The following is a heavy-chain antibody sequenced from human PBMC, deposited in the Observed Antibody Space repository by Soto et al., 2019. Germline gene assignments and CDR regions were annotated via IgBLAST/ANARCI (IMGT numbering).Heavy chain of an antibody. CDR3: ARGPGYCSGGSCYWFDP. CDR2: INHSGST. Sequence: QVQLQQWGAGLLKPSETLSLTCAVYGGSFSGYYWSWIRQPPGKGLECIGEINHSGSTNYNPSLKSRVTISVDTSKNQFSLKLSSVTAADTAVYYCARGPGYCSGGSCYWFDPWGQGTLVTVSS. D-gene: IGHD2-15*01. V-gene: IGHV4-34*01. CDR1: GGSFSGYY. J-gene: IGHJ5*02.